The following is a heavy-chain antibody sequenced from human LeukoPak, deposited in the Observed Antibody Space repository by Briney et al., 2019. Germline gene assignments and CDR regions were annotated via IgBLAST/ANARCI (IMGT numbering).Heavy chain of an antibody. Sequence: PGGSLRLSCAASGFTFSSYWMHWVRQAPGKGLVWVSRINSDGSSTSYADSVKGRFTISRDNAKNTLYLQMNSLRAEDTAVYYCARGAKRVGRGAFGIWGQGTMVTVSS. CDR2: INSDGSST. CDR3: ARGAKRVGRGAFGI. J-gene: IGHJ3*02. D-gene: IGHD1-26*01. CDR1: GFTFSSYW. V-gene: IGHV3-74*01.